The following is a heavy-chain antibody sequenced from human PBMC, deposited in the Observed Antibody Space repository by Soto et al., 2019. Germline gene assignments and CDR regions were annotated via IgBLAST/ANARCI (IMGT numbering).Heavy chain of an antibody. D-gene: IGHD5-12*01. CDR2: MSAFTGKA. Sequence: ASVKVSCKASGYTFISYGISWVRQAPGQGLEWVGWMSAFTGKADYAQIFQDRVTMTTDTSTSTAYMELRSLRSDDTAVYYCARVVATISYYYYGMDVWGQGTTVTVSS. CDR1: GYTFISYG. V-gene: IGHV1-18*04. J-gene: IGHJ6*02. CDR3: ARVVATISYYYYGMDV.